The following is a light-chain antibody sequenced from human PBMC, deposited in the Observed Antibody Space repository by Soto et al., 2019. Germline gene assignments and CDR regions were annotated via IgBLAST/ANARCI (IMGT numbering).Light chain of an antibody. CDR2: DAS. CDR1: RIVNKW. CDR3: QQYNSYSPWA. V-gene: IGKV1-5*01. J-gene: IGKJ1*01. Sequence: DFQMTQSPSTLSASVGDRVTITCPASRIVNKWLAWFQQKPGKFPNLLIFDASTLQTGVPSRFGGCGSVTGFNLAISGLQPNGCANYYCQQYNSYSPWAFGPGTKV.